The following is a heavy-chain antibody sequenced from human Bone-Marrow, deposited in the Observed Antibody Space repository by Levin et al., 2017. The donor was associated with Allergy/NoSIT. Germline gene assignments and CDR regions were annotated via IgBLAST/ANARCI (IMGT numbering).Heavy chain of an antibody. CDR1: GYDFANFY. J-gene: IGHJ4*02. CDR3: ARAPYYYGSSRTLEPEFDY. V-gene: IGHV5-51*01. CDR2: IFPDDSHS. Sequence: GGSLRLSCKGSGYDFANFYIGWVRQMPGKCLEWMGTIFPDDSHSRYSPSFQGHITFSVDKSISTAYLHWNNLKASDTAMYYCARAPYYYGSSRTLEPEFDYWGQGTLVTVSS. D-gene: IGHD3-10*01.